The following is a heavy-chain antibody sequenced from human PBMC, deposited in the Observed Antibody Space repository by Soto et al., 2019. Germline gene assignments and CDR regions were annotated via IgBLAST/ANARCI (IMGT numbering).Heavy chain of an antibody. CDR2: ISYDGTNK. D-gene: IGHD2-15*01. Sequence: QVQLVESGGGVVQPGRSLRLSCAASGFTFSSYAMHWVRQAPGKGLEWVAVISYDGTNKYYADSVKGRFTISREISKNTLYLQMNSLRAEDTAVYYCARSGGLRLCYWGQGTLVTVS. J-gene: IGHJ4*02. CDR1: GFTFSSYA. CDR3: ARSGGLRLCY. V-gene: IGHV3-30-3*01.